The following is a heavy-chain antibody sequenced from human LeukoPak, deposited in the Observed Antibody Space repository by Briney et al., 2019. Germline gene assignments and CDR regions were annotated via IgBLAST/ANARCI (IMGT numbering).Heavy chain of an antibody. CDR1: GFTFSRYW. J-gene: IGHJ4*02. Sequence: GGSLRLSCAASGFTFSRYWMSWVRQAPGKGLEWVANIEYDGSEKYYVDSVKGRFTISRDNAKNLVYLQMNNLRAEDTALYYCARVSSSGWYSIDYWGQGTLVTVSS. D-gene: IGHD6-19*01. CDR2: IEYDGSEK. CDR3: ARVSSSGWYSIDY. V-gene: IGHV3-7*01.